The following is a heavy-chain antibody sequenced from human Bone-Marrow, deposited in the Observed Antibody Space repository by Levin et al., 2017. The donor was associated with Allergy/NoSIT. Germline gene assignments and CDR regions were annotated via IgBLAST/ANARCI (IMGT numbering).Heavy chain of an antibody. J-gene: IGHJ6*03. CDR1: GFTFSNYG. CDR3: ATFLEPGRVTVAYYYYMDV. Sequence: GESLKISCTDSGFTFSNYGMHWVRQAPGKGLEWVAIISYDGSKKYYADSVKGRFTISRDNSKNTLYLQMNSLRAEDTAVYYCATFLEPGRVTVAYYYYMDVWGTATTVPVSS. CDR2: ISYDGSKK. D-gene: IGHD3-3*02. V-gene: IGHV3-30*03.